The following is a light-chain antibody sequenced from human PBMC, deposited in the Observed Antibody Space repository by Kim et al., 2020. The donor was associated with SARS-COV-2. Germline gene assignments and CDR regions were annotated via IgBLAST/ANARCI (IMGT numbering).Light chain of an antibody. CDR2: EDN. V-gene: IGLV6-57*03. CDR1: SGSVARNY. CDR3: QSYDSSSWV. J-gene: IGLJ3*02. Sequence: KTRTISCTRSSGSVARNYVQWYQQRPGSAPTTVIYEDNQRPSGVPDRFSGSIDSSSNSASLTSSGLEAEDETDYYCQSYDSSSWVFGGGTQLTVL.